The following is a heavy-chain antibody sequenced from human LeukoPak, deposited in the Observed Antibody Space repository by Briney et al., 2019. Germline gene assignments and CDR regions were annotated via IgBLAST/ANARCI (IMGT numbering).Heavy chain of an antibody. V-gene: IGHV3-74*01. CDR1: GFTFSSYW. J-gene: IGHJ4*02. CDR2: INSDGSST. CDR3: ARGGPIAAAGVYFDY. Sequence: GGSLRLSCAASGFTFSSYWMHWVRQAPGKGLVWVSRINSDGSSTSYADSVKGRFTISRDNAKNTLYLQMNSLRAEDTAVYYCARGGPIAAAGVYFDYLGQGTLVTVSS. D-gene: IGHD6-13*01.